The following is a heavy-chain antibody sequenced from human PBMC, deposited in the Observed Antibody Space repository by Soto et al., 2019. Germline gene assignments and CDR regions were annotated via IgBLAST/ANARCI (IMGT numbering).Heavy chain of an antibody. J-gene: IGHJ5*02. V-gene: IGHV4-4*07. CDR2: IYTSGST. CDR1: GGPISSYY. Sequence: SETLSLTCTVSGGPISSYYWSWIRQPAGKGLEWIGRIYTSGSTNYNPSLKSRVTISVDTSKNQFSLKLSPVTAADTAVYYCAREVTIFGVVIHNWFDPWGQGTLVTVSS. D-gene: IGHD3-3*01. CDR3: AREVTIFGVVIHNWFDP.